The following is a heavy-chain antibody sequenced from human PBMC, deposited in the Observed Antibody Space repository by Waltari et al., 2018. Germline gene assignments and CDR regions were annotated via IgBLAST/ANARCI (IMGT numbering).Heavy chain of an antibody. CDR3: ATVTTGGGNYYYYGMDV. J-gene: IGHJ6*02. CDR1: GYSISSGYY. Sequence: QVQLQESGPGLVKPSETLSLTCAVSGYSISSGYYWGWIRQPPGKGLEWIGSIYHSGSTYYNPSLKSRVTISVDTSKNQFSLKLSSVTAADTAVYYCATVTTGGGNYYYYGMDVWGQGTTVTVSS. CDR2: IYHSGST. V-gene: IGHV4-38-2*01. D-gene: IGHD4-17*01.